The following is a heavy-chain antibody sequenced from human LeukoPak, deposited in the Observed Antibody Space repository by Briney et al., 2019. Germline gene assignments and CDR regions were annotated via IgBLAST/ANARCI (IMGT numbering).Heavy chain of an antibody. V-gene: IGHV3-30-3*01. J-gene: IGHJ4*02. Sequence: GRSLRLSCAASGFTFSSYAMHWVRQAPGKGLEWVAVISYDGSNKYYADSVKGRFTISRDNSKNTLYLQMNSLRAEDTAVYYCARGNPYCSSTSCYSPFDYWGQGTLATVSS. D-gene: IGHD2-2*02. CDR1: GFTFSSYA. CDR2: ISYDGSNK. CDR3: ARGNPYCSSTSCYSPFDY.